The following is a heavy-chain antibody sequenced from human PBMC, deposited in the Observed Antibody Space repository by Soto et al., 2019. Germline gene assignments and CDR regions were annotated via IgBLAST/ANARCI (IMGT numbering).Heavy chain of an antibody. CDR2: IYYSGST. V-gene: IGHV4-39*01. J-gene: IGHJ6*02. D-gene: IGHD2-2*01. Sequence: QLQLQESGPRLVKPSETLSLTCSVSGGSISSSSYSWGWIRQPPGKGLEWIGTIYYSGSTHYNPSLEGGVAISADTPNNQLSPRLSSVTAADTAVYYCGRQPGHCGSTTCFGYYSVDVWGQGTTVTVS. CDR1: GGSISSSSYS. CDR3: GRQPGHCGSTTCFGYYSVDV.